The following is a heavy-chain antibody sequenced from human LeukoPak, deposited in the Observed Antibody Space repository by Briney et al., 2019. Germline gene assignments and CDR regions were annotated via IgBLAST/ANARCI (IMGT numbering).Heavy chain of an antibody. J-gene: IGHJ4*02. V-gene: IGHV3-74*01. Sequence: GGSLRLSCAASGFTFSSYWMNWVRQAPGKGLVWVSRIASDGSSTTYADSVKGRFSISRDNAKNTLYLQMNSLRAEDTAVYYCARGRPHGNDYRGQGTLVTVSS. CDR3: ARGRPHGNDY. CDR2: IASDGSST. CDR1: GFTFSSYW. D-gene: IGHD4-23*01.